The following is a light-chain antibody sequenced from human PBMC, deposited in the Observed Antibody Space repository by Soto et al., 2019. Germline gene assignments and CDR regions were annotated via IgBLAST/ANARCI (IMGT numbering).Light chain of an antibody. V-gene: IGKV3-15*01. CDR3: QQYNNWPALT. CDR1: QSISSN. J-gene: IGKJ4*01. Sequence: EIVMTQSPATLSVSPGERATLSCRASQSISSNLAWYQQKPGQAPRLLIYGAFTRATGIPARFSGSGSGTEFTLTISSLQSEDFAVYYCQQYNNWPALTFGGGTKVETK. CDR2: GAF.